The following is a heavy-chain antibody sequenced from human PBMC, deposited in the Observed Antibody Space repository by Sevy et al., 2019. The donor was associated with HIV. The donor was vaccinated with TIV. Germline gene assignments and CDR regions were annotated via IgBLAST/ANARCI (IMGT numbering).Heavy chain of an antibody. CDR3: AKGIGYSGYETDY. CDR2: ISGSGIST. CDR1: GFTFSSYA. D-gene: IGHD5-12*01. Sequence: GVSLRLSCAASGFTFSSYAMSWDRQAPGKGLEWVSAISGSGISTYYADSVKGRFTISRDNSKNTLYLQMNNLRAEDTAVFYCAKGIGYSGYETDYWGQGTLVTVSS. J-gene: IGHJ4*02. V-gene: IGHV3-23*01.